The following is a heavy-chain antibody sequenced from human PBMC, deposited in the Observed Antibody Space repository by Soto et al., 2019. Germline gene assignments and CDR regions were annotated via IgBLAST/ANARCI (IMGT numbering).Heavy chain of an antibody. CDR1: GFTFSSYG. V-gene: IGHV3-33*01. CDR3: ARGFLYFYDSSGYDY. D-gene: IGHD3-22*01. J-gene: IGHJ4*02. Sequence: GGSLRLSCAASGFTFSSYGMHWVRQAPGKGLEWVAVIWYDGSNKYYADSVKGRFTISRDNSKHTLYLQMNSLRAEDAAVYYCARGFLYFYDSSGYDYWGQGTLVTVSS. CDR2: IWYDGSNK.